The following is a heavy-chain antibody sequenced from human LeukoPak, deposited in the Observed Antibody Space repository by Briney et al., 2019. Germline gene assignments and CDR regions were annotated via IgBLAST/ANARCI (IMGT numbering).Heavy chain of an antibody. J-gene: IGHJ5*02. CDR3: ARDGARGTTVVTSWFDP. CDR1: GYTFTSYG. Sequence: GASVKVSCKASGYTFTSYGISWVRRAPGQGLEWMGWISAYNGNTNYAQKLQGRVTMTTDTSTSTAYMELRSLRSDDTAVYYCARDGARGTTVVTSWFDPWGQGTLVTVSS. CDR2: ISAYNGNT. D-gene: IGHD4-23*01. V-gene: IGHV1-18*01.